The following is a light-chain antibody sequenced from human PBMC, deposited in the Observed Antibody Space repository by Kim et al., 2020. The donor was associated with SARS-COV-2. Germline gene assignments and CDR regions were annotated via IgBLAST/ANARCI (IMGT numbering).Light chain of an antibody. CDR1: HSVAGK. V-gene: IGKV3D-15*01. J-gene: IGKJ4*01. CDR3: QEYNSWPALS. CDR2: GAS. Sequence: DIVMTQSPATLSVSPGERATLSCRASHSVAGKLAWYQQKPGQTPRLLIYGASIRATSIPARFSGSGSGTEFTLTISSLQSEDFAVYYCQEYNSWPALSFGGGTKVEIK.